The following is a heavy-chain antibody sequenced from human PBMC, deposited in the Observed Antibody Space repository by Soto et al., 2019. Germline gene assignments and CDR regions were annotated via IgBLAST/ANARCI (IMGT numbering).Heavy chain of an antibody. CDR1: GGSFSGYY. Sequence: QVQLQQWGAGLLKPSETLSLTCAVYGGSFSGYYWSWIRQPPGKGLEWIGEINHSGSTNYNPSLKSRVTISVDTSKNQFSLKLSSVTAADTAVYYCARAQIAVAGHSYYWGQGTLVTVSS. J-gene: IGHJ4*02. CDR2: INHSGST. D-gene: IGHD6-19*01. CDR3: ARAQIAVAGHSYY. V-gene: IGHV4-34*01.